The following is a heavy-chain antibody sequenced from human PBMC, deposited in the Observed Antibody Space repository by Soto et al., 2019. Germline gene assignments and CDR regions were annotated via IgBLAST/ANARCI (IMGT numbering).Heavy chain of an antibody. CDR3: ARDRYFYDSAGYYRTLDS. CDR1: GGSVSSHY. D-gene: IGHD3-22*01. J-gene: IGHJ5*01. Sequence: SETLSLTLTVSGGSVSSHYWTWILQSPLKVLHWIGYIFHIGITDYNPSVKSLVTISIDKSKNLFSLKLTSVTAADTAVYYCARDRYFYDSAGYYRTLDSWGQGILVTVSS. V-gene: IGHV4-59*02. CDR2: IFHIGIT.